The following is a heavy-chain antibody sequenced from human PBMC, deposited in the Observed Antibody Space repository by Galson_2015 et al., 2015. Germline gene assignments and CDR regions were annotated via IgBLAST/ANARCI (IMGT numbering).Heavy chain of an antibody. Sequence: SLRLSCAASGFTFSSYSMNWVRQAPGKGLEWVAVIWFDGSTKYYADSVKGRFTISRDNFKNTLYLQMNSLRAEDSALYYCASGGGQQLGYFDDWGQGTLVTVSS. J-gene: IGHJ4*02. CDR1: GFTFSSYS. CDR2: IWFDGSTK. V-gene: IGHV3-33*08. D-gene: IGHD6-13*01. CDR3: ASGGGQQLGYFDD.